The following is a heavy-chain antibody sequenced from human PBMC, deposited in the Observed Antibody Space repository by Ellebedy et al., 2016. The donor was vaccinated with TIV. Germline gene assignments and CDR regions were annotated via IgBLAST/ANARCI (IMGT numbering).Heavy chain of an antibody. V-gene: IGHV3-30*18. CDR3: AKAPLDYYGSGSHFDY. Sequence: GESLKISXAASGFTFSSYGMHWVRQAPGKGLEWVAVISYDGSNKYYADSVKGRFTISRDNSKNTLYLQMNSLRAEDTAVYYCAKAPLDYYGSGSHFDYWGQGTLVTVSS. CDR2: ISYDGSNK. D-gene: IGHD3-10*01. J-gene: IGHJ4*02. CDR1: GFTFSSYG.